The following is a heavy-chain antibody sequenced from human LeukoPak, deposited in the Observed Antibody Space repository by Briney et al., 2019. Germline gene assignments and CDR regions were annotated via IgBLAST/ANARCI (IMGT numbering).Heavy chain of an antibody. J-gene: IGHJ6*02. CDR2: ISAYNGNT. D-gene: IGHD2-15*01. V-gene: IGHV1-18*01. CDR3: ARDRYCGGGSCYFSYGMDV. Sequence: ASVKVSCKASGYTFSSYGITWVRQAPGQGLERMGWISAYNGNTNSAQKLQGRVTMTTDTSTSTAYMELRSLRSDDTAVYYCARDRYCGGGSCYFSYGMDVWGQGTTVTVSS. CDR1: GYTFSSYG.